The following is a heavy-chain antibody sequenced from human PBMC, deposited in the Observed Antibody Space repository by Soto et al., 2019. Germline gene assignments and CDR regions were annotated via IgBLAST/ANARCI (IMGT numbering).Heavy chain of an antibody. CDR1: GGTFSSYA. J-gene: IGHJ5*02. D-gene: IGHD3-22*01. CDR2: IIPIFGTP. Sequence: ASVKISCKASGGTFSSYAISWVRQAPGQGLEWMGGIIPIFGTPNYAQKFQGRLTITADESTSTAYMELSSLRSDDTAVYYCARPIQFYFDTSAQSAWFDPWGQGTLVTSPQ. CDR3: ARPIQFYFDTSAQSAWFDP. V-gene: IGHV1-69*13.